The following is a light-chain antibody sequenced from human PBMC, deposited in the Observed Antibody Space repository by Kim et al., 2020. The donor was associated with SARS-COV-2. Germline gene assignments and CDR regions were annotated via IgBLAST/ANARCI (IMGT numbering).Light chain of an antibody. V-gene: IGLV2-11*03. CDR1: SSDIGAYRF. CDR2: DVI. Sequence: GQSVTISCTGTSSDIGAYRFVSWYQQDSGKAPKLIIYDVIKRPSGVPDRFSGSKSGNTASLTISGLQAENEADYYCSSYAGDNTWVFGGGTKVTVL. CDR3: SSYAGDNTWV. J-gene: IGLJ3*02.